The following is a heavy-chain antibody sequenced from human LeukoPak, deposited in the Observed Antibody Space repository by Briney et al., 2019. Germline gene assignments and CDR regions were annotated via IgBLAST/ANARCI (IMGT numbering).Heavy chain of an antibody. CDR2: ISAYNGNT. Sequence: ASVKVSCKASGYTFTSYGISWVRQAPGQGLEWMGWISAYNGNTNYAQKLQGRVTMTTDTSTSTAYMELRSLRSDDTAVYYCARERWGSGSYYDPSTGYYGMDVWGQGTTVTVSS. CDR3: ARERWGSGSYYDPSTGYYGMDV. V-gene: IGHV1-18*01. D-gene: IGHD3-10*01. J-gene: IGHJ6*02. CDR1: GYTFTSYG.